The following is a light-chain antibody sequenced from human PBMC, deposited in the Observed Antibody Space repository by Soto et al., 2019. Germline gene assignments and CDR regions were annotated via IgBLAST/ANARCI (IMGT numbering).Light chain of an antibody. J-gene: IGLJ1*01. CDR1: SSDVGGYNY. V-gene: IGLV2-8*01. CDR3: SSYSGTNYHYV. Sequence: QSVLTQPPSASGSFGQPVTISCTGPSSDVGGYNYVSWYQQHPGKAPKLMIYEVSERPSGVPDRFSGSKSGNTASLTVSGLQADDEADYYCSSYSGTNYHYVFGTGTKVTVL. CDR2: EVS.